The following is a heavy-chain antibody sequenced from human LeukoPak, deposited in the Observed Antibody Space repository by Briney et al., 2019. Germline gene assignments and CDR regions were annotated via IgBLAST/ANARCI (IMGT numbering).Heavy chain of an antibody. J-gene: IGHJ6*03. CDR1: GGTFSSYA. CDR3: ARDRIQLWSDYYYYYMDV. CDR2: IIPIFGTA. Sequence: RAASVKVSCKASGGTFSSYAISWVRQAPGQGLEWMGGIIPIFGTANYAQKFQGRVTITTDESTSTAYMGLSSLRSEDTAVYYCARDRIQLWSDYYYYYMDVWGKGTTVTVSS. V-gene: IGHV1-69*05. D-gene: IGHD5-18*01.